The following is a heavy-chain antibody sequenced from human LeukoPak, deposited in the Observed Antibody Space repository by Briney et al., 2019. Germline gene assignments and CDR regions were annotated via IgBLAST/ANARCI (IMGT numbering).Heavy chain of an antibody. J-gene: IGHJ4*02. CDR3: ARVYYDSSGYYHHFDY. D-gene: IGHD3-22*01. Sequence: SVKVSCKASGGTFRSYAVSWVRQAPGRGVEWMGRIIPIFGTANYAQKFQGRVTITTDESTSTAYMELSSLRSEDTAVYYCARVYYDSSGYYHHFDYWGQGTLVTVSS. V-gene: IGHV1-69*05. CDR1: GGTFRSYA. CDR2: IIPIFGTA.